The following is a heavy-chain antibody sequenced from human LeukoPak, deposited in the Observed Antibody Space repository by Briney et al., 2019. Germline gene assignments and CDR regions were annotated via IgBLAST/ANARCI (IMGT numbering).Heavy chain of an antibody. CDR1: GGSISSYY. CDR3: ARPRIAARPGGAFDI. Sequence: SETLSLTCTVSGGSISSYYWSWIRQPPGKGLEWIGYIYYSGSTNYDPSLKSRVTISVDTSKNQFSLKLSSVTAADTAVYYCARPRIAARPGGAFDIWGQGTMVTVSS. CDR2: IYYSGST. J-gene: IGHJ3*02. V-gene: IGHV4-59*08. D-gene: IGHD6-6*01.